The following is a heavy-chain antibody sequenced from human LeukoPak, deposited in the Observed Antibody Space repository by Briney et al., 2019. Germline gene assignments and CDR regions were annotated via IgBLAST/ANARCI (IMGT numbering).Heavy chain of an antibody. J-gene: IGHJ4*02. CDR3: ARFGPFSGYGYFDY. D-gene: IGHD3-22*01. CDR1: GFTFSSYS. Sequence: PGGSLRLSCAASGFTFSSYSMNWVRQAPGKGLEWVSYISSSSTIYYADSVKGRFTISRGNAKNSLYLQMNSLRAEDTAVYYCARFGPFSGYGYFDYWGQGTLVTVSS. CDR2: ISSSSTI. V-gene: IGHV3-48*04.